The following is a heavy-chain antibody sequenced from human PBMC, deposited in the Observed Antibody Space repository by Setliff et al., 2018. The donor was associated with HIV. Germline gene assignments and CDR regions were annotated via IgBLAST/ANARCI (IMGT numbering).Heavy chain of an antibody. Sequence: LETLSLTCTVSGDSVSSRSYYWSWIRQPPGKGLEWIGYIYYSGSTNYNPSLKSRVTISVDTSKNHFSPKLRSVTAADTAVYYCAQLGMVDDFDYWGQGTLVTVSS. D-gene: IGHD1-1*01. V-gene: IGHV4-61*03. J-gene: IGHJ4*02. CDR2: IYYSGST. CDR1: GDSVSSRSYY. CDR3: AQLGMVDDFDY.